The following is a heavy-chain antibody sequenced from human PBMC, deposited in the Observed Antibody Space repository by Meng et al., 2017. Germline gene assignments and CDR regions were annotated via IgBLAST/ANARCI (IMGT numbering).Heavy chain of an antibody. CDR1: GGSFSGYY. Sequence: GSLRLSCAVYGGSFSGYYWSWIRQPPGKGLEWIGEINHSGSTNYYPSLKRRVTISVDTSKNQFSLRLSSGTAADTAVYYCARGFEDSSSWYCRFDYWGQGTLVTVSS. CDR3: ARGFEDSSSWYCRFDY. V-gene: IGHV4-34*01. CDR2: INHSGST. D-gene: IGHD6-13*01. J-gene: IGHJ4*02.